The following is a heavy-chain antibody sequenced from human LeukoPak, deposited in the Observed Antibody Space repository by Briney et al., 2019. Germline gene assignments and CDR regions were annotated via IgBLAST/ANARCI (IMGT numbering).Heavy chain of an antibody. CDR2: ITGSGDST. Sequence: PGGSLRLSCAASGFSFSTYGMNWVRQAPGKGLEWVSSITGSGDSTYIADSVKGRFTIYRDNSKNTLYMQMNILRAEDTAVYYCAKGTLRSCTGARCYPFDYWGQGTLVNVSS. J-gene: IGHJ4*02. V-gene: IGHV3-23*01. CDR3: AKGTLRSCTGARCYPFDY. CDR1: GFSFSTYG. D-gene: IGHD2-8*02.